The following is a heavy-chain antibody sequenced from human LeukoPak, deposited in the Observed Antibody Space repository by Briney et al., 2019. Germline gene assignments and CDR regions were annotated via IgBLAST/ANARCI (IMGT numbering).Heavy chain of an antibody. Sequence: ASVKVSCKASGYTFTSYYMHWVRQAPGQGLEWMGGIIPIFGTANYAQKFQGRVTITADESTSTAYMELSSLRSEDTAVYYCASRITGTTPGWELDPWGQGTLVTVSS. J-gene: IGHJ5*02. D-gene: IGHD1-20*01. CDR1: GYTFTSYY. CDR2: IIPIFGTA. CDR3: ASRITGTTPGWELDP. V-gene: IGHV1-69*13.